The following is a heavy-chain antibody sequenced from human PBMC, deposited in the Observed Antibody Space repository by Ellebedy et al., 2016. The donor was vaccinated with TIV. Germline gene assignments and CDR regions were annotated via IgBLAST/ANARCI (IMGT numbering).Heavy chain of an antibody. J-gene: IGHJ5*02. CDR2: ISRTSNFI. V-gene: IGHV3-48*02. CDR1: GFTFSSYS. CDR3: ARDRIAVADNWFDP. D-gene: IGHD6-19*01. Sequence: GGSLRLSCAASGFTFSSYSMNWVRQAPGKGLEWVSYISRTSNFIYYADSVKGRFTISRDDAKNSLYLQMNSLTEEDTALYYCARDRIAVADNWFDPWGQGTLVTVSS.